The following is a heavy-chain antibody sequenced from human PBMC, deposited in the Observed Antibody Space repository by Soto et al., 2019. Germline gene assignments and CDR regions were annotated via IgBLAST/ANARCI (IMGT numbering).Heavy chain of an antibody. D-gene: IGHD2-2*01. CDR1: GFAFRYAW. J-gene: IGHJ4*02. V-gene: IGHV3-15*01. Sequence: EVQLVESGGGLVKPGGSLRLSCAASGFAFRYAWMSWVRQAPGKGLEWVGRIISRSDGGTRDYTAPVRDRFFLSRDDSKNMLSLQMNSLKTEDTAVYYCAAGTARTDFDYWGQGTLVTVSS. CDR2: IISRSDGGTR. CDR3: AAGTARTDFDY.